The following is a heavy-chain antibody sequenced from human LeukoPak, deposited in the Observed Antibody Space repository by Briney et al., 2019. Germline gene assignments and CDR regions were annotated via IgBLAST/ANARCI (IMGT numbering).Heavy chain of an antibody. V-gene: IGHV3-53*01. CDR1: GFTVSSNY. CDR3: ANGVLGIAAAGIFY. D-gene: IGHD6-13*01. CDR2: LYAGDAT. J-gene: IGHJ4*02. Sequence: PGGSLRLSCAASGFTVSSNYMSWVRQAPGKGLEWVSVLYAGDATYYADSVKGRFTISRDNSKNTLYHQMNSLRAEDTAVYYCANGVLGIAAAGIFYWGQGTLVTVSS.